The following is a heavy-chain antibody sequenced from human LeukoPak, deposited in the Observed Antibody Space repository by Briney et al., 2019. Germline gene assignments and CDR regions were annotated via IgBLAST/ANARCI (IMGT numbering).Heavy chain of an antibody. Sequence: PGGSLGLSCAASGFTFSSYWMHWVRQAPGKGLVWVSRINSDGGSTSYADSVKGRFTISRDNAKNTLYLQMNSLRAEDTAVYYCARDQPLLYPFDYWGQGTLVTVSS. V-gene: IGHV3-74*01. CDR1: GFTFSSYW. J-gene: IGHJ4*02. D-gene: IGHD2-2*02. CDR2: INSDGGST. CDR3: ARDQPLLYPFDY.